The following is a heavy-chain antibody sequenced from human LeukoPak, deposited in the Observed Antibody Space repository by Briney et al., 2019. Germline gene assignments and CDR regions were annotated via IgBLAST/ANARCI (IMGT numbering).Heavy chain of an antibody. CDR2: ISGSGGST. V-gene: IGHV3-23*01. J-gene: IGHJ3*02. CDR3: AKDLQSIDCSSTSYPDAFDI. D-gene: IGHD2-2*01. Sequence: GGSLRLSCAASGFTFSSYAMSWVRQAPGKGLEWVSAISGSGGSTYYADSVKGRFTISRDNSKNTLYLQMDSLRAEDTAVYYCAKDLQSIDCSSTSYPDAFDIWGQGTMVTVSS. CDR1: GFTFSSYA.